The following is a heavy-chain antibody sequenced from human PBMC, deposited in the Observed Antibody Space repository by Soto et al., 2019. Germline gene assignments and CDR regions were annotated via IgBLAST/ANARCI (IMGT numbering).Heavy chain of an antibody. J-gene: IGHJ2*01. D-gene: IGHD3-10*01. CDR1: GGSSSGYY. CDR3: ARGRGDGYNQHWYFDL. Sequence: PSETLSLTCAVYGGSSSGYYWSWIRQPPGKGLDWIGEINHSGSTNYNPSLKSRVSISVGTSNNQFSLKLSSVTAADTAVYYCARGRGDGYNQHWYFDLWGRGTLVTVSS. V-gene: IGHV4-34*01. CDR2: INHSGST.